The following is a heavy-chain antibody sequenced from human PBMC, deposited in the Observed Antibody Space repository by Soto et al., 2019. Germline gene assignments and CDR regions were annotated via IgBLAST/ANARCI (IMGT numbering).Heavy chain of an antibody. J-gene: IGHJ4*02. Sequence: QITLKESGPTLVKPTQTLTLTCTFSGFSLSTSGVGVGWIRQPPGKALEWLALIYWNDDKRYSPSLKSRLTITKDTSKNQVVLTMTNMDPVDIATYYCALSLYYYDSSYFDYWGQGTLVTVSS. D-gene: IGHD3-22*01. CDR1: GFSLSTSGVG. V-gene: IGHV2-5*01. CDR2: IYWNDDK. CDR3: ALSLYYYDSSYFDY.